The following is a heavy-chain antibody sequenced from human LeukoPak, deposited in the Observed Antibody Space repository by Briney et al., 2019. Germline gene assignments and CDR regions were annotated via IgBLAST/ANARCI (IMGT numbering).Heavy chain of an antibody. V-gene: IGHV3-7*03. CDR3: ARLGELSSFDY. Sequence: GGSLRLSCATSGFTFSSYWMSWVRQAPGKGLEWVANIKQDGSEKYYVDSVKGRFTISRDNAKNSLYLQMNSLRAEDTAVYYCARLGELSSFDYWGQGTLVTVSS. CDR2: IKQDGSEK. J-gene: IGHJ4*02. D-gene: IGHD3-16*02. CDR1: GFTFSSYW.